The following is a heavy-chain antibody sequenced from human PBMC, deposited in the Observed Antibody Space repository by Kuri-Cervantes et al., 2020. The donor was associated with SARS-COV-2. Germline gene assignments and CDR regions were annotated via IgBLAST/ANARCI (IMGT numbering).Heavy chain of an antibody. J-gene: IGHJ4*02. D-gene: IGHD3-9*01. CDR3: ARHARHYDILTGYSPTYYFDY. CDR1: GGSISSSNW. CDR2: IYHSGST. V-gene: IGHV4-4*02. Sequence: SETLSLTCAVSGGSISSSNWWSWVRQPPGKGLEWIGEIYHSGSTNYNPSLKSRVTISVDKSKNQFSLKLSSVTAADTAVYYCARHARHYDILTGYSPTYYFDYWGQGTLVTVSS.